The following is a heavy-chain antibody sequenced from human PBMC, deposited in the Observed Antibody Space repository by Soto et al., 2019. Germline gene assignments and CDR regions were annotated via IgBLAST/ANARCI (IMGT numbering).Heavy chain of an antibody. CDR2: TYYRSKWYN. V-gene: IGHV6-1*01. J-gene: IGHJ6*03. D-gene: IGHD6-19*01. Sequence: PSQTLSLTCVISGDSVSSNSAAWNWIRQSPSRGLEWLGRTYYRSKWYNDYAVSVKSRITINPDTSKNQFSLQLNSVTPEDTAVYYCARDRGVHSSGWYRTEGYYSYMDVWGKGTTVTVSS. CDR1: GDSVSSNSAA. CDR3: ARDRGVHSSGWYRTEGYYSYMDV.